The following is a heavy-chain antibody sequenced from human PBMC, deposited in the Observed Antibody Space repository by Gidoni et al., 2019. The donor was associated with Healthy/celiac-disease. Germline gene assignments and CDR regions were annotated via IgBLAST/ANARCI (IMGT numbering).Heavy chain of an antibody. CDR3: ARSVDIVVGINWFDP. D-gene: IGHD2-15*01. V-gene: IGHV4-31*02. Sequence: GLEWIGYIYYSVSTYYNPSLKSRVTISVDTSKNQFSLKLSSVTAADTAVYYCARSVDIVVGINWFDPWGQGTMVTVSS. J-gene: IGHJ5*02. CDR2: IYYSVST.